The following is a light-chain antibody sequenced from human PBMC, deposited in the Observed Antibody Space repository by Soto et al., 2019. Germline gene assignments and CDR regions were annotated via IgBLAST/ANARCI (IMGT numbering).Light chain of an antibody. V-gene: IGKV1-5*01. CDR2: DAS. CDR1: QGISGW. CDR3: QQYDSFSVWT. J-gene: IGKJ1*01. Sequence: DIQMTQSPSTLSASVGDRVTITCRASQGISGWVAWYQQKAGKAPRLLIFDASSLMSGVPSRFSCSGYGTEFTLTINRLQPADSATYYCQQYDSFSVWTFGQGTKVEIK.